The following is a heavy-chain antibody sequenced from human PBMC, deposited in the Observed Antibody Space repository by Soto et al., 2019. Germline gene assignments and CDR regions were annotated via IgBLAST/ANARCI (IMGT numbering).Heavy chain of an antibody. J-gene: IGHJ4*02. D-gene: IGHD6-19*01. CDR1: GFTFSNYG. CDR2: IWYDGSSE. CDR3: ARGCSFFKRGWYGGFDS. Sequence: QVQLVDSGGGVVQPGRSLRLSCAASGFTFSNYGMHWVRQAPGKGLGWVGVIWYDGSSEFYADSVKGRFRISRDNSKITLYLQMNSLRADDTAVYYCARGCSFFKRGWYGGFDSWGQGTLVTVSS. V-gene: IGHV3-33*01.